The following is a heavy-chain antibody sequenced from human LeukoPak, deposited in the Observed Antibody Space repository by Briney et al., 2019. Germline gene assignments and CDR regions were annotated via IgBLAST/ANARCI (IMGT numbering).Heavy chain of an antibody. CDR3: ARLLGTATTYDY. CDR2: INPDGSQK. J-gene: IGHJ4*02. CDR1: EFTFSTHW. Sequence: GGPLRLSCEASEFTFSTHWMSWVRQAPGKGLEWVASINPDGSQKYYLDSVKGRFTISRDNTKNSLYLQMYSLGAEDTAVYYCARLLGTATTYDYWGQGTLVTVSS. V-gene: IGHV3-7*01. D-gene: IGHD5-24*01.